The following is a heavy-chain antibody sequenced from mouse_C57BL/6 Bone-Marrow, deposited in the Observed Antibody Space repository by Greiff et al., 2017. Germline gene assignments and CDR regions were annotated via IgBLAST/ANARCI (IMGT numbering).Heavy chain of an antibody. V-gene: IGHV1-80*01. CDR2: IYPGDGDT. J-gene: IGHJ3*01. CDR1: GYAFSSYC. D-gene: IGHD2-3*01. CDR3: ASEEEKRWTAGFAY. Sequence: QVQLQQSGAELVKPGASVKISCKASGYAFSSYCMNWVKQRPGKGLEWIGQIYPGDGDTNYNGKFKGKAPLTADKSSSPAYMQLSRQTSVDSAVYFCASEEEKRWTAGFAYRGQGTLVTVSA.